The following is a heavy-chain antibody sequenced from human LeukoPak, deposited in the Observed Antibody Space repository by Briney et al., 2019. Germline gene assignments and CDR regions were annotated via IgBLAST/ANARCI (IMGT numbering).Heavy chain of an antibody. D-gene: IGHD3-22*01. CDR3: ARDFRVVVTPYYYYGMDV. Sequence: SETLSLTCTVSGGSISSYYWSWIRQPAGKGLEWIGRIYTSGSTNYNPSPKSRVTMSVDTSKNQFSLKLSSVTAADTAVYYCARDFRVVVTPYYYYGMDVWGQGTTVTVSS. J-gene: IGHJ6*02. CDR2: IYTSGST. V-gene: IGHV4-4*07. CDR1: GGSISSYY.